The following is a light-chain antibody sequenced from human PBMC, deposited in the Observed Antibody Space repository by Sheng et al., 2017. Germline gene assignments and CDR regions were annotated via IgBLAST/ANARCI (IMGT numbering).Light chain of an antibody. CDR2: AAS. CDR1: QSIYRW. Sequence: DIQMTQSPSSLSASVGDRVTITCRASQSIYRWLAWYQQKPEKAPKSLIYAASNLQSGVPSRFSGSGSGTDFTLTISSLQPEDFATYYCQQYDTFPLTSVGGTERWRSN. V-gene: IGKV1D-16*01. CDR3: QQYDTFPLT. J-gene: IGKJ4*01.